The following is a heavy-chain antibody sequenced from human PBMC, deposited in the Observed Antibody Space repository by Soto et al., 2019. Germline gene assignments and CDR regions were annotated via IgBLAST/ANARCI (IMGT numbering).Heavy chain of an antibody. J-gene: IGHJ4*02. CDR1: GVTFSSYA. V-gene: IGHV1-69*18. D-gene: IGHD3-16*01. Sequence: QVQLVQSGAELKKPGSSVKVSCSASGVTFSSYAFTWVRQAPGQGLEWMGNIIPVFRTSNYAQGFQVRLTISADESTNTIYMELSSLGSEDTAVYFCAKDGSWDGGGGESWGQGTLVIVSS. CDR2: IIPVFRTS. CDR3: AKDGSWDGGGGES.